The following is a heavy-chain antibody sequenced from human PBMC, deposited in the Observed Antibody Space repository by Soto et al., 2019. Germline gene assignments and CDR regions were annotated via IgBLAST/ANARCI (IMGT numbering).Heavy chain of an antibody. Sequence: ASVKVSCKASGYTFTSYAMHWVRQAPGQRLEWLGWINAGNGDTKYSQKFQGRVTITRDTSASTAYMELSRLRSEDTAVYYCARDPLSGYYDYWGQGTLVTVSS. D-gene: IGHD3-22*01. V-gene: IGHV1-3*01. CDR3: ARDPLSGYYDY. J-gene: IGHJ4*02. CDR1: GYTFTSYA. CDR2: INAGNGDT.